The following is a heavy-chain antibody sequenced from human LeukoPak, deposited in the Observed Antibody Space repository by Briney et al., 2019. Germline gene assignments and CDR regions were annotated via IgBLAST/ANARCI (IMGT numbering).Heavy chain of an antibody. V-gene: IGHV4-59*01. J-gene: IGHJ4*02. D-gene: IGHD3-22*01. CDR2: IYYSGST. CDR1: GGSISSYY. Sequence: PSETLSLTCTVSGGSISSYYWSWIRQPLGKGLEWIGYIYYSGSTNYNPSLKSRVTISVDTSKNQFSLKLSSVTAADTAVYYCARAAINYYDSSGFEYRGQGTLVTVSS. CDR3: ARAAINYYDSSGFEY.